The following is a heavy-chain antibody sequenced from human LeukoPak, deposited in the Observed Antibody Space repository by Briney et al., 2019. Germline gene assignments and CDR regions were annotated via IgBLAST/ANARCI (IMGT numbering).Heavy chain of an antibody. V-gene: IGHV1-18*01. CDR2: ISAYNGNT. J-gene: IGHJ6*03. Sequence: ASVKVSCKASGYTFTSYGISWVRQAPGQGLEWMGWISAYNGNTNYAQNLQGRVTMTTDTSTSTAYMELRSLRSDDTAVYYCASSGYSYGLHYYYMDVWGKGTTVTVSS. D-gene: IGHD5-18*01. CDR3: ASSGYSYGLHYYYMDV. CDR1: GYTFTSYG.